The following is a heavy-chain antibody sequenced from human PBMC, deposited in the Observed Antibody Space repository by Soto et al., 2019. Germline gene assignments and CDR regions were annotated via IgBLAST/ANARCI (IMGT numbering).Heavy chain of an antibody. J-gene: IGHJ4*02. CDR2: IKQDGSEK. CDR1: GFTFSSYW. CDR3: SRSLDS. Sequence: LRLSCAASGFTFSSYWMSWVRQAPGKGLEWVANIKQDGSEKYYVDSVKGRFTISRDNAKNSLYLQMSSLTAEDSALYYCSRSLDSWGQGTRVTVSS. V-gene: IGHV3-7*01.